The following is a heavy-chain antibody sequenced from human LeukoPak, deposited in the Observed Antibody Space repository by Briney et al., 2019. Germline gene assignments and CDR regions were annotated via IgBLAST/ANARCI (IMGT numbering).Heavy chain of an antibody. CDR1: GGFIGSSSFY. Sequence: SETLSLTCTVSGGFIGSSSFYWAWIRQTPGKGLEWIGSLAYSGSTYYKSSLKSRVTLSVDAAKNQFSLNLTFVTAADTALFYCASSTSYYYDTSGYFEYWGQGILVTVSS. V-gene: IGHV4-39*01. CDR2: LAYSGST. J-gene: IGHJ4*02. D-gene: IGHD3-22*01. CDR3: ASSTSYYYDTSGYFEY.